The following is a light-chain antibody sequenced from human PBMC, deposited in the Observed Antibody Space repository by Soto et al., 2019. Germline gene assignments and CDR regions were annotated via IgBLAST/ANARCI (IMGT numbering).Light chain of an antibody. J-gene: IGKJ1*01. V-gene: IGKV1-5*01. CDR1: QSIGSY. CDR2: AAS. Sequence: DIQMTQSPSSLCASIGDSVTITWGASQSIGSYLSWYQQKPGKAPKLLIFAASNLQSGVPSRFSGSGSGTEFTLTISSLKTEDFATYDCQQFHSFSRTFGQGTKVDIK. CDR3: QQFHSFSRT.